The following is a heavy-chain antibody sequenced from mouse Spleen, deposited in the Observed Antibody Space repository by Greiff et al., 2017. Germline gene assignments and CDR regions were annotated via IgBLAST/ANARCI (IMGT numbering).Heavy chain of an antibody. J-gene: IGHJ1*03. D-gene: IGHD1-2*01. CDR3: AIITSDWYFDV. CDR2: IYPRSGNT. V-gene: IGHV1-81*01. Sequence: QVQLQQSGAELARPGASVKLSCKASGYTFTSYGISWVKQRTGQGLEWIGEIYPRSGNTYYNEKFKGKATLTADKSSSTAYMELRSLTSEDSAVFFCAIITSDWYFDVWGTGTTVTVSS. CDR1: GYTFTSYG.